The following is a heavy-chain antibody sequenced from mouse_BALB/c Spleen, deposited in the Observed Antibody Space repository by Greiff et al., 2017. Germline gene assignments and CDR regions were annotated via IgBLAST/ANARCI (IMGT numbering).Heavy chain of an antibody. CDR2: IYPGDGDT. CDR1: GYTFTSYW. J-gene: IGHJ3*01. D-gene: IGHD1-1*01. CDR3: ARDGYYYGSSYAWFAY. V-gene: IGHV1-87*01. Sequence: VKLVESGAELARPGASVKLSCKASGYTFTSYWMQWVKQRPGQGLEWIGAIYPGDGDTRYTQKFKGKATLTADKSSSTAYMQLSSLASEDSAVYYCARDGYYYGSSYAWFAYWGQGTLVTVSA.